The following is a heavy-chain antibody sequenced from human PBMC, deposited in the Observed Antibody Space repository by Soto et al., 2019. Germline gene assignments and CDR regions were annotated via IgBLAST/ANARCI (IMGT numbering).Heavy chain of an antibody. J-gene: IGHJ4*02. V-gene: IGHV4-39*01. CDR3: ARLEGLATISYYFDF. CDR2: IYFRGNT. CDR1: GDSINSDKYY. D-gene: IGHD3-9*01. Sequence: SETLSLTCSVSGDSINSDKYYWGWIRQPPGKGLEWIGSIYFRGNTYYNPSLQTRVTISLDKSKSQFSLKLISVTAAVSAVYFCARLEGLATISYYFDFWGQGALVTVSS.